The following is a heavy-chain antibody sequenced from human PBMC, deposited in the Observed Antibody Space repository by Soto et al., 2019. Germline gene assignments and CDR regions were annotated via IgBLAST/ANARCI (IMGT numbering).Heavy chain of an antibody. V-gene: IGHV1-3*01. J-gene: IGHJ6*03. D-gene: IGHD3-10*01. Sequence: ASVKVSCKASGYTFTSYAMHWVRQAPGQRLEWMGWINAGSGNTKYSQKFQGRVTITRDTSASTAYMELSSLRSEDTAVYYCARDRDFTDYYMDVWGKGTTVTVSS. CDR3: ARDRDFTDYYMDV. CDR2: INAGSGNT. CDR1: GYTFTSYA.